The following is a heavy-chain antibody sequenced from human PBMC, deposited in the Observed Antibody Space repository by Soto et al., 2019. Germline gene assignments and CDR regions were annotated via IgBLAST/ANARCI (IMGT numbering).Heavy chain of an antibody. CDR1: GGSISSGGYY. Sequence: QVQLQESGPGLVKPSQTLSLTCTVSGGSISSGGYYWSWIRQHPGKGLEWIGYIYYSGSTYYNPTLKSRVTITVDTSKNQFSLKLSSVTAAETAVYYCARGRGYGGNSGLDPWGQGTLVTVSS. J-gene: IGHJ5*02. D-gene: IGHD2-21*02. V-gene: IGHV4-31*03. CDR3: ARGRGYGGNSGLDP. CDR2: IYYSGST.